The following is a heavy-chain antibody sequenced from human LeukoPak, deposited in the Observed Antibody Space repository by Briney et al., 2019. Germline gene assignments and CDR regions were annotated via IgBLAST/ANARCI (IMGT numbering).Heavy chain of an antibody. CDR1: GYTFTSYD. CDR3: ATRPNIVVVPAASRGINYYGMDV. V-gene: IGHV1-8*01. D-gene: IGHD2-2*01. J-gene: IGHJ6*02. Sequence: ASVKVSCKASGYTFTSYDINWVRQATGQGLEWMGWMNPNSGNTGYAQKFQGRVTMTRNTSISTAYMELSSLRSEDTAVYYCATRPNIVVVPAASRGINYYGMDVWGQGTTVTVSS. CDR2: MNPNSGNT.